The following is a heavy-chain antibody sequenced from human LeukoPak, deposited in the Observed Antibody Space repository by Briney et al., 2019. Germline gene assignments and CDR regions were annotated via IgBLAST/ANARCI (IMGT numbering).Heavy chain of an antibody. CDR3: ARSQYYYDSSGYYLDC. J-gene: IGHJ4*02. CDR2: IYYSGST. D-gene: IGHD3-22*01. CDR1: AGSISSYY. V-gene: IGHV4-59*01. Sequence: MPSETLSLTCTVSAGSISSYYWSWIRQPPGKGLEWIGYIYYSGSTNYNPSLKSRVTISVDTSKNQFSLKLSSVTAADTAVYYCARSQYYYDSSGYYLDCWGQGTLVTVSS.